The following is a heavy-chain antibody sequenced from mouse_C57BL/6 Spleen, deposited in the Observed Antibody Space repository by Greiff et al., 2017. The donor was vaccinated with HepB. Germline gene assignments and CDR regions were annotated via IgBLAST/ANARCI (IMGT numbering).Heavy chain of an antibody. D-gene: IGHD2-3*01. J-gene: IGHJ1*03. CDR2: IHPNSGST. Sequence: QVQLKQPGAELVKPGASVKLSCKASGYTFTSYWMHWVKQRPGQGLEWIGMIHPNSGSTNYNEKFKSKATLTVDKSSSTAYMQLSSLTSEDSAVYYCARYDDGYSYWYFDVWGTGTTVTVSS. CDR3: ARYDDGYSYWYFDV. V-gene: IGHV1-64*01. CDR1: GYTFTSYW.